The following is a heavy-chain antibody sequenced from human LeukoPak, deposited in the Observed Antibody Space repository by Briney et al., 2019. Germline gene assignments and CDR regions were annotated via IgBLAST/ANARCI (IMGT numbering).Heavy chain of an antibody. D-gene: IGHD1/OR15-1a*01. CDR2: IDHGGGI. CDR1: GFSVSTIHYY. V-gene: IGHV4-38-2*02. J-gene: IGHJ4*02. CDR3: ARDSGNWNIDY. Sequence: PSETLSLTCAVSGFSVSTIHYYWGWVRQSPGKGLEWIASIDHGGGIHCIPSLQSRLTISRDTSNNHFSLRLGSVTAADTAVYYCARDSGNWNIDYWGRGILVTASS.